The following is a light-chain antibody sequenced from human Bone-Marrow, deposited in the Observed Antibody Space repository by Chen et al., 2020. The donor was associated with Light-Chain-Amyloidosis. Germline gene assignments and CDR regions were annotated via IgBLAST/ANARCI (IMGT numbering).Light chain of an antibody. CDR1: QAISSY. CDR3: QQLASYPLT. CDR2: AAP. Sequence: DIQLTQSPSFLSASVGDRVTITCRATQAISSYLAWYQQKPGKAPELLIYAAPTLQSDVPSRFSCSGSGPEFTLTISSLQPEDFATYCCQQLASYPLTFGGGTKVEI. J-gene: IGKJ4*01. V-gene: IGKV1-9*01.